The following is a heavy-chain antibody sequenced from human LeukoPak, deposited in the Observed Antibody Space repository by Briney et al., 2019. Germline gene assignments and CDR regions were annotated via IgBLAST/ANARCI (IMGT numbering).Heavy chain of an antibody. J-gene: IGHJ6*03. CDR2: ISWDGGST. Sequence: GGSLRLSCAASGFTFDDYTMHWVRQAPGKGLEWVSLISWDGGSTYYADSVKGRFTISRDNPKSSLYLQMNSLRAEDTAVYYCARTEMGYNYYYMDVWGKGTTVTISS. D-gene: IGHD5-24*01. V-gene: IGHV3-43*01. CDR1: GFTFDDYT. CDR3: ARTEMGYNYYYMDV.